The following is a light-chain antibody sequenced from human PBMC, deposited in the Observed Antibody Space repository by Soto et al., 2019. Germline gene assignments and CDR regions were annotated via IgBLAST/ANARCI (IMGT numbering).Light chain of an antibody. CDR2: GAS. CDR3: QQYGSSPRIT. V-gene: IGKV3-20*01. J-gene: IGKJ3*01. CDR1: QSVSSSY. Sequence: EIVFTQSPGTLSLSPGERATLSCRASQSVSSSYLAWYQQKPGQAPRLLIYGASSRATGIPDRFSGSGSGTDFTLTISRLXPEDFAVYYCQQYGSSPRITFGPGTKVDIK.